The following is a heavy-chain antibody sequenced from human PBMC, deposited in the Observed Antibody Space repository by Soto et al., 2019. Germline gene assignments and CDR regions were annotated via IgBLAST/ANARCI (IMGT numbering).Heavy chain of an antibody. CDR3: ARVAVLTAAGTSDY. Sequence: QVQLVESGGGLVRPGGSLRLSCAASGFTFSDYYMSWIRQDPGKGLEWVAYISGTRDSIPYADSVKGRFTISRDNAKNSLYLQMNSLRAEDTAVYYCARVAVLTAAGTSDYWGQGTLVTVSS. J-gene: IGHJ4*02. CDR2: ISGTRDSI. D-gene: IGHD6-13*01. V-gene: IGHV3-11*06. CDR1: GFTFSDYY.